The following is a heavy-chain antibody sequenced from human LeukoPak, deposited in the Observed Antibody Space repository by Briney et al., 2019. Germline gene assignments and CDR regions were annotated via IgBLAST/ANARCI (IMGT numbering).Heavy chain of an antibody. V-gene: IGHV1-18*01. J-gene: IGHJ4*02. CDR2: ISTNNGNT. CDR1: GYTFTSYG. Sequence: ASVKVSCKASGYTFTSYGITWARQAPGQGLEWMGWISTNNGNTYYAQKLQGRVTMTTDTSTSTVYMELRSLRSDDTAVYYCARDSPLGNWDYWGQGTLVTVSS. D-gene: IGHD1-14*01. CDR3: ARDSPLGNWDY.